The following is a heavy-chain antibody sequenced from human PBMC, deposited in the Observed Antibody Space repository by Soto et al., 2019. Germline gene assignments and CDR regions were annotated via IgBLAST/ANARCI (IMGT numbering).Heavy chain of an antibody. J-gene: IGHJ4*02. CDR3: ARDAEETAAGPSYYFDY. Sequence: GGSLRLSCAASGFTFSSYDMHWVRQAPGKGLEWVAVIWYDGSNKYYADSVKGRFTISRDNSKNTLYLQMNSLRAEDTAVYYCARDAEETAAGPSYYFDYWGQGTLVTVSS. V-gene: IGHV3-33*01. D-gene: IGHD6-13*01. CDR1: GFTFSSYD. CDR2: IWYDGSNK.